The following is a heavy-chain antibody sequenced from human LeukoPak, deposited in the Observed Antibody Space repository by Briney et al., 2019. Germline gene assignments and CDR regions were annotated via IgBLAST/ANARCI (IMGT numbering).Heavy chain of an antibody. J-gene: IGHJ3*02. CDR1: GFTFDDYA. CDR2: ISWNSGSI. D-gene: IGHD2-15*01. Sequence: SLRLSCAASGFTFDDYAMHWVRQAPGKGLEWVSGISWNSGSIGYADSVKGRLTISRDNAKNSLYLQMNSLRAEDTALYYCAKAFGYCSGGSCLVFDIWGQGTMVTVSS. V-gene: IGHV3-9*01. CDR3: AKAFGYCSGGSCLVFDI.